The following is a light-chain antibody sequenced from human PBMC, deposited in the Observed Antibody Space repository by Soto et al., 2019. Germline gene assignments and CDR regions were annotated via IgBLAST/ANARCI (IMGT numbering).Light chain of an antibody. CDR1: QSVDTC. CDR2: KAA. V-gene: IGKV1-5*03. Sequence: DIQMTQSPSALSASVGDTVTITCRASQSVDTCLAWYQQKPGKAPHLLIYKAARLETGVPSRFSGSGSVTNNTLTNTGLQPDDFATYYCQQFYRHPWTFGQRTKVEI. J-gene: IGKJ1*01. CDR3: QQFYRHPWT.